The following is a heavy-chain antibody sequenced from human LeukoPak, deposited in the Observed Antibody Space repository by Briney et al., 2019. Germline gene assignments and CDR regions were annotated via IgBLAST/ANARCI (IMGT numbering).Heavy chain of an antibody. CDR3: TRAYYYDSSGYITDY. D-gene: IGHD3-22*01. CDR1: GGSISSAGYY. CDR2: IYYSGST. Sequence: PSETLSLTCTVSGGSISSAGYYWSWIRQHPGKGLEWIGYIYYSGSTYYNPSLKSRVTISVDTSKHQFSLKLSSVTAADTAVYYCTRAYYYDSSGYITDYWGQGTLVTVSS. V-gene: IGHV4-31*03. J-gene: IGHJ4*02.